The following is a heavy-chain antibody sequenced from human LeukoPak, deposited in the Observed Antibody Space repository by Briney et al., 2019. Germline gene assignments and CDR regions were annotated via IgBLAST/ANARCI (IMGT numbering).Heavy chain of an antibody. CDR1: GGSISSGGYY. CDR2: IYYSGST. Sequence: SETLSLTCTVSGGSISSGGYYWSWIRQHPGKGLEWIGYIYYSGSTYYNPSLKSRVTISVDTSKNQYSLKLSSVTAADTAVYYWARDLVGATTSYFDLWAVAPWSLSPQ. V-gene: IGHV4-31*03. CDR3: ARDLVGATTSYFDL. D-gene: IGHD1-26*01. J-gene: IGHJ2*01.